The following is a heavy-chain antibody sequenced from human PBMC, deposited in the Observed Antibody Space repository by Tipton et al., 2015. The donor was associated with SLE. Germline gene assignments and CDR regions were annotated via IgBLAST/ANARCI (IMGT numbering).Heavy chain of an antibody. J-gene: IGHJ3*01. V-gene: IGHV4-34*12. Sequence: TLSLTCAVYGGSFSGYYWSWIRQPPGKGLEWIGSIFYSGSSYYNPSLKSRVTIYVDTSKNQFSLKLSSVTAADTAVYYCARHASFTFLGAFDVWGQGTMITVSS. D-gene: IGHD2/OR15-2a*01. CDR1: GGSFSGYY. CDR2: IFYSGSS. CDR3: ARHASFTFLGAFDV.